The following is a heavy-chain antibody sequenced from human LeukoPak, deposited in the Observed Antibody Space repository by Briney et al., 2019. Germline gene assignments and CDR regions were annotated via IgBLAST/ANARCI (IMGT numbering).Heavy chain of an antibody. CDR2: IYHSGTT. J-gene: IGHJ6*03. Sequence: SETLSLTCAVSGVAISRGGYAWNWIRQPPGKGLEWIAYIYHSGTTYYNPSLKSRVTISVDTSKNQFSLKLSSVTAADTAVYYCARGTTGTTIRPPTYGYYYYYMDVWGKGTTVTVSS. CDR1: GVAISRGGYA. CDR3: ARGTTGTTIRPPTYGYYYYYMDV. V-gene: IGHV4-30-2*01. D-gene: IGHD1-1*01.